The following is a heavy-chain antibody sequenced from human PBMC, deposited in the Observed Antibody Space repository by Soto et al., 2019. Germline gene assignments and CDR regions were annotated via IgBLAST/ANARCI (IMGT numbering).Heavy chain of an antibody. J-gene: IGHJ3*01. CDR2: TYYRSKWYS. CDR1: GDSVSSTSAA. Sequence: PSQTLSLTCAISGDSVSSTSAAWSWIRQSPSRGLEWLGRTYYRSKWYSDYAVSVKSRITINPDTSKNQFSLQLNSVTPEDTAVNXXXXXXXXXXXVXGQGTMVNV. V-gene: IGHV6-1*01. CDR3: XXXXXXXXXV.